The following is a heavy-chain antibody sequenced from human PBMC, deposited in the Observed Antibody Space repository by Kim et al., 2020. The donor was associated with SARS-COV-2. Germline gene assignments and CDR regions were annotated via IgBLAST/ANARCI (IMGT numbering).Heavy chain of an antibody. Sequence: GGSLRLSCAASGFTFDDYAMHWVRQAPGKGLEWVSLISGDGGSTYYADSVKGRFTISRDNSKNSLYLQMNSLRTEDTALYYCAKEYSVDTAMVSIYYYGMDVWGQGTTVTVSS. V-gene: IGHV3-43*02. CDR3: AKEYSVDTAMVSIYYYGMDV. J-gene: IGHJ6*02. D-gene: IGHD5-18*01. CDR2: ISGDGGST. CDR1: GFTFDDYA.